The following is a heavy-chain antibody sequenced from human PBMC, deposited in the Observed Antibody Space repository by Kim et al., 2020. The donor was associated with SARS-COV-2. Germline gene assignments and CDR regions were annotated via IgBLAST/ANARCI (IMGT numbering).Heavy chain of an antibody. J-gene: IGHJ4*02. V-gene: IGHV4-61*02. CDR2: IYTSGST. D-gene: IGHD5-12*01. CDR3: ARGGGYSGYDLSPTYFDY. CDR1: GGSISSGSYY. Sequence: SETLSLTCTVSGGSISSGSYYWSWIRQPAGKGLEWIGRIYTSGSTNYNPSLKSRVTISVDTSKNQFSLKLSSVTAADTAVYYCARGGGYSGYDLSPTYFDYWGQGTLVTVSS.